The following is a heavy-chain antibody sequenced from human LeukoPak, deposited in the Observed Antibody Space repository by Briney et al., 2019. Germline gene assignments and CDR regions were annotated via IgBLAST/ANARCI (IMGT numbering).Heavy chain of an antibody. Sequence: GASVKVSCKTSGYTFTNYGISWVRQAPGQGLEWMGWINGYNGYTNYAQKLQGRVTMTTDTSTSTAYMELRSLRSDDTAVYYCARMMTPRHYYDRSGYYYGAFDIWGQGTMVTVSS. CDR2: INGYNGYT. V-gene: IGHV1-18*01. CDR3: ARMMTPRHYYDRSGYYYGAFDI. CDR1: GYTFTNYG. J-gene: IGHJ3*02. D-gene: IGHD3-22*01.